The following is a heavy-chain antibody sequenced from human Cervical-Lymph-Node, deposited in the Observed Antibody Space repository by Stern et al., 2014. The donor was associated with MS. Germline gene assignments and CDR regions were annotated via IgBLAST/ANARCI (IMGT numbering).Heavy chain of an antibody. J-gene: IGHJ4*02. V-gene: IGHV4-59*01. D-gene: IGHD1-1*01. CDR2: SDST. CDR1: GGTTAGYS. Sequence: QVQLVESGPGLVKPSETLSLTCTVSGGTTAGYSWRWIRQPPGMALEWIGDSDSTNLNPSLKSRVAISVDRSKIRFSLMLSSVTAADTAFYYCARDNWESLVDWGQGILVTVSS. CDR3: ARDNWESLVD.